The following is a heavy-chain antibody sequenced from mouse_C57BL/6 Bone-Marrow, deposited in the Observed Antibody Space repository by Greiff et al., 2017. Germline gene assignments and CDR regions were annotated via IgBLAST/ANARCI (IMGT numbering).Heavy chain of an antibody. D-gene: IGHD2-3*01. CDR3: AREGYDGWFAY. Sequence: QVQLKESGAELARPGASVKLSCKASGYTFTSYGISWVKQRTGQGLEWIGEIYPRSGNTYYNEKFKGKATLTADKSSSTAYMELRSLTSEDSAVYFCAREGYDGWFAYWGQGTLVTVSA. J-gene: IGHJ3*01. CDR1: GYTFTSYG. V-gene: IGHV1-81*01. CDR2: IYPRSGNT.